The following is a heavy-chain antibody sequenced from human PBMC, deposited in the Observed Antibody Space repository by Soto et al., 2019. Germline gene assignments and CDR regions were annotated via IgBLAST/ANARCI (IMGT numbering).Heavy chain of an antibody. D-gene: IGHD6-19*01. J-gene: IGHJ6*02. Sequence: QVHLVQSGAEVKKPGASVKLSCKASGYSFVNYYINWVRQAPGQGLEWIGIIYPRGGNISYAQKFQGRVIMTSDTAASTVYMELTSLRSDDTAVYFCARDWIAVAGSISFSQAFPLLDGMDLWGQGTAVTVSS. V-gene: IGHV1-46*01. CDR1: GYSFVNYY. CDR3: ARDWIAVAGSISFSQAFPLLDGMDL. CDR2: IYPRGGNI.